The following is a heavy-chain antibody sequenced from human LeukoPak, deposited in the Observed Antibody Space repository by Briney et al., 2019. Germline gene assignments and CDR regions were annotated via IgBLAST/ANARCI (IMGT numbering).Heavy chain of an antibody. Sequence: GGSLRLSCAASGFTFSTYSMNWVRQAPGKGLEWVSYISSSSSTIYYADSVKGRFTISRDNAKNSLYLQMNSLRAEDTAVYYCARGSTYYDSSGQVPFDYWGQGTLVTVSS. J-gene: IGHJ4*02. D-gene: IGHD3-22*01. V-gene: IGHV3-48*01. CDR3: ARGSTYYDSSGQVPFDY. CDR2: ISSSSSTI. CDR1: GFTFSTYS.